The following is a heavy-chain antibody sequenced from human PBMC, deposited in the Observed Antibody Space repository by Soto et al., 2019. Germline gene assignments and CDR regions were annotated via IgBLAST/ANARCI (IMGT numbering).Heavy chain of an antibody. Sequence: GGALRLSCAASGFTFSSYWMSWVRQAPGKGLEWVDNIKQDGSEKYYVDSVKGRFTISRDNAKNSLYLQMNSLRAEDTAVYYCAREGPSIAAAGGFDYWGQGT. V-gene: IGHV3-7*03. J-gene: IGHJ4*02. CDR2: IKQDGSEK. CDR1: GFTFSSYW. D-gene: IGHD6-13*01. CDR3: AREGPSIAAAGGFDY.